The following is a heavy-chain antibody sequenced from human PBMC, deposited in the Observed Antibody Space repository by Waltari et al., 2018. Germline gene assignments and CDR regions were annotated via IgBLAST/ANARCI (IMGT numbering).Heavy chain of an antibody. CDR1: GFTFSSYS. V-gene: IGHV3-21*01. D-gene: IGHD3-22*01. J-gene: IGHJ4*02. Sequence: EVQLVESGGGLVKPGGSLRLSCAASGFTFSSYSMNWVRQAPGKGLEWVSSISSSSSYIYYADSLKGRFTISRDNAKNSLYLQMNSLRAEDTAVYYCARADDSSGYYPFDYWGQGTLVTVSS. CDR2: ISSSSSYI. CDR3: ARADDSSGYYPFDY.